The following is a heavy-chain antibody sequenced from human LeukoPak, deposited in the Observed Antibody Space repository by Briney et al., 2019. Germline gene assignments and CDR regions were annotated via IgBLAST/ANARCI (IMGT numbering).Heavy chain of an antibody. V-gene: IGHV1-69*05. CDR1: GATFSTYA. CDR3: ARGYCSSTSCFLDY. D-gene: IGHD2-2*01. CDR2: IIPVFGTA. Sequence: ASVKVSCKASGATFSTYAIIWVRQAPGQGLEWMGGIIPVFGTANYAQRFQGRVTISTDESTSTAYMELTSLRSEDTAVYYCARGYCSSTSCFLDYWGQGTLVTVSS. J-gene: IGHJ4*02.